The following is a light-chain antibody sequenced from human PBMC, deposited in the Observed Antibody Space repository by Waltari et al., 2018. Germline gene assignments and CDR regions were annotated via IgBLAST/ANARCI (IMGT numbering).Light chain of an antibody. CDR1: PGISST. Sequence: AIQLTQSPSSLSASVGDRVTITCRASPGISSTLAWYQQKPGKAPKLLIYDASSLKSGVPSRFSGSGSGTDFSLTINSLQPEDFATYYCQQFNTYPLTFGQGTRLDLK. CDR2: DAS. CDR3: QQFNTYPLT. J-gene: IGKJ5*01. V-gene: IGKV1-13*02.